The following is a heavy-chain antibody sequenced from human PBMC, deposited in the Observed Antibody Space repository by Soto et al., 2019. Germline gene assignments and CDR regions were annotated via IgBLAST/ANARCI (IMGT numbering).Heavy chain of an antibody. V-gene: IGHV3-30*18. D-gene: IGHD2-2*03. Sequence: QVQLVESGGGVVQPGRSLRLSCAASGFTFSSYGMHWVRQAPGKGLEWVAVISYDGSNKYYEDSVKGRFTISRDNSKNTLYLQKNSLRAEDTAVYYCAKLGDDGLNRYYCYYGMDVWGQGTTVTVSS. CDR1: GFTFSSYG. J-gene: IGHJ6*02. CDR3: AKLGDDGLNRYYCYYGMDV. CDR2: ISYDGSNK.